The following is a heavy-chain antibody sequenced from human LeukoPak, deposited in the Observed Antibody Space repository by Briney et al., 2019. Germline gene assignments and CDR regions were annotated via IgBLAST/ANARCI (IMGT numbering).Heavy chain of an antibody. CDR2: SSWNSGSI. CDR1: GVTFDDYA. D-gene: IGHD5-12*01. J-gene: IGHJ3*02. V-gene: IGHV3-9*01. CDR3: AKDMNGGYADDAFDI. Sequence: GRSLRLSCAASGVTFDDYAMHWVRQAPGKGLEWVSGSSWNSGSIGYADSVKGRFTISRDNAKNSLYLQMNSLRAEDTALYYCAKDMNGGYADDAFDIWGQGTMVTVSS.